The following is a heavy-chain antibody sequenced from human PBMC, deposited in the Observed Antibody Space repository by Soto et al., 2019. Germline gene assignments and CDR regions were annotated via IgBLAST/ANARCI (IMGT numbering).Heavy chain of an antibody. V-gene: IGHV3-74*01. J-gene: IGHJ4*02. CDR3: ARDTQELLDYFDY. D-gene: IGHD1-7*01. CDR1: AFTFSNYW. Sequence: GVSLRRSCAASAFTFSNYWTHWDRQAQGKGLVWVTPIKSDGSSASYADSVKGRFTISRDKAKNKLYLQMNRLRAENTAVYYCARDTQELLDYFDYWGQGTLVTVSS. CDR2: IKSDGSSA.